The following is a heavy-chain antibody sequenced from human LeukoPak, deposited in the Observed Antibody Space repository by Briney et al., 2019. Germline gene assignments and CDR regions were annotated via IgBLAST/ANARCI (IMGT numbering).Heavy chain of an antibody. CDR3: AGRLRSLDY. CDR1: GGSFSGYY. D-gene: IGHD4-17*01. CDR2: INHSGST. V-gene: IGHV4-34*01. J-gene: IGHJ4*02. Sequence: PSETLSLTCAVYGGSFSGYYWSWIRQPPGKGLEWIGEINHSGSTNYSPSLKSRVTISLDTSKNQFSLKLSSVTAADTAVYYCAGRLRSLDYWGQGTLVTVSS.